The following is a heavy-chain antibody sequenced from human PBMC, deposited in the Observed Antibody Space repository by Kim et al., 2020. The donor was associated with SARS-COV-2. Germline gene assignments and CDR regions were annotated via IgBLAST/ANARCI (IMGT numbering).Heavy chain of an antibody. CDR1: GFTFSDHY. Sequence: GGSLRLSCAASGFTFSDHYMDWVRQAPGKGLEWVGRTRNKANSYTTEYAASVKGRFTISRDDSKNSLYLQMNSLKTEDTAVYYCARVVGGLSYWGQGTLVTVSS. CDR2: TRNKANSYTT. D-gene: IGHD5-12*01. J-gene: IGHJ4*02. CDR3: ARVVGGLSY. V-gene: IGHV3-72*01.